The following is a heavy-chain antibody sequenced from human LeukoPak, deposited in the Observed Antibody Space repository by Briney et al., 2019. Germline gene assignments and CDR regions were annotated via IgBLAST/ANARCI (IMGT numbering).Heavy chain of an antibody. Sequence: GSLSLSCVASGFSFSSYAMSWVRQAPGKGLEWVSTVSGSGGNRYYADSVKGRFTISRDNSRNTLYLQMSSLRAEDTALYYCAKENGYKTTHFDYWGQGTLVTVSS. V-gene: IGHV3-23*01. CDR2: VSGSGGNR. J-gene: IGHJ4*02. D-gene: IGHD5-24*01. CDR1: GFSFSSYA. CDR3: AKENGYKTTHFDY.